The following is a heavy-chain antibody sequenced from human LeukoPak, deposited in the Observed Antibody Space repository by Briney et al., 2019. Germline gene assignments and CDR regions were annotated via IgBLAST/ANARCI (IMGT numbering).Heavy chain of an antibody. D-gene: IGHD2-15*01. CDR2: IYYSGST. CDR3: ARQSRCSGGSCYSYYYYGMDV. CDR1: GGSISSYY. Sequence: SETLSLTCTVSGGSISSYYWSWIRQPPGKGLEWIGCIYYSGSTNYNPSLKSRVTISVDTSKNQFSLKLSSVTAAGTAVYYCARQSRCSGGSCYSYYYYGMDVWGQGTTVTVSS. V-gene: IGHV4-59*08. J-gene: IGHJ6*02.